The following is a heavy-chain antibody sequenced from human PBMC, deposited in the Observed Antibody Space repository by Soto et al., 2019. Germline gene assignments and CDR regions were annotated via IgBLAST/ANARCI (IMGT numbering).Heavy chain of an antibody. V-gene: IGHV1-2*04. CDR2: INPNSGGT. CDR3: ARDRNYDFWSGYSPYYYYYMDV. CDR1: GYTFTGYY. Sequence: ASVKVSCKASGYTFTGYYMHWVRQAPGQGLEWMGWINPNSGGTNYAQKFQGWVTMTRDTSISTAYMELSRLRSDDTAVYYCARDRNYDFWSGYSPYYYYYMDVRGKGTTVTVSS. D-gene: IGHD3-3*01. J-gene: IGHJ6*03.